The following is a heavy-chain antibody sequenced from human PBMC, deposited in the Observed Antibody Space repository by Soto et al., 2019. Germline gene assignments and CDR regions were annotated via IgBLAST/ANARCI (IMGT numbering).Heavy chain of an antibody. CDR1: GGSISSSNW. D-gene: IGHD6-6*01. CDR2: IYHSGST. V-gene: IGHV4-4*02. J-gene: IGHJ6*02. Sequence: SETLSLTCTVSGGSISSSNWWSWVRQPPGEGLEWIGEIYHSGSTNYNPSLKSRVTISVDKSKNQFSLKLSSVTAADTAVYYCARGLAARPYYYGMDVWGQGTAVTVSS. CDR3: ARGLAARPYYYGMDV.